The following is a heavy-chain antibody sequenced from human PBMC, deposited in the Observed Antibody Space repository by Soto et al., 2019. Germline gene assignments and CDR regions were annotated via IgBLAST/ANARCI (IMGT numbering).Heavy chain of an antibody. CDR2: TYSGHTT. CDR3: VRGPSDHKLRLVEWPYGDY. J-gene: IGHJ4*02. D-gene: IGHD3-3*01. CDR1: GFIVSSNQ. V-gene: IGHV3-53*01. Sequence: EVQLVESGGGLIQPGGSLRLSCVASGFIVSSNQMSWVRQAPGKGLEWVSVTYSGHTTYYADSVEGRFTISRDDSKNTSYLQMNSLRVEDTAVYYCVRGPSDHKLRLVEWPYGDYWGQGALVTVSS.